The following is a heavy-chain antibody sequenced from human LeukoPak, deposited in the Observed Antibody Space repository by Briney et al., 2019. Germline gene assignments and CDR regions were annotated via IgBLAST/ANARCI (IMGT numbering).Heavy chain of an antibody. CDR1: GFTFTRYA. Sequence: GGSLRLSCAASGFTFTRYAMTWVRQAPGRGLEWVSTITGDGDGAYYPDSVKGRFTISRDNAKNSLYLQMNSLRAEDTALYYCAKDRPGGFDYWGQGTLVTVSS. J-gene: IGHJ4*02. CDR3: AKDRPGGFDY. D-gene: IGHD3-10*01. CDR2: ITGDGDGA. V-gene: IGHV3-23*01.